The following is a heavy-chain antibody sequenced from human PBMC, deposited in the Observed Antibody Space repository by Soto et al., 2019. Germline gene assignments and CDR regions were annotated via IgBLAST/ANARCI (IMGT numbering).Heavy chain of an antibody. D-gene: IGHD3-3*01. V-gene: IGHV3-23*01. Sequence: AGGSLRLSCAASGFTFSSYAMSWVRQAPGKGLEWVSGISGSGDSTYYADSVRGRFTISRDNSKNTLYLQMSSLRAEDTAVYYCAKDAERWLFRAYYDFWSGYDYWGQGTLVTVSS. CDR2: ISGSGDST. CDR3: AKDAERWLFRAYYDFWSGYDY. CDR1: GFTFSSYA. J-gene: IGHJ4*02.